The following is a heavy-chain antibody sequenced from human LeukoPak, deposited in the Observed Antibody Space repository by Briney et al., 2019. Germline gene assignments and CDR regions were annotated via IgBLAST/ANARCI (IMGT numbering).Heavy chain of an antibody. J-gene: IGHJ4*02. CDR2: ISSDGSEA. D-gene: IGHD5-24*01. CDR3: VRDGGGGYNQIDY. CDR1: GFIFSKFG. V-gene: IGHV3-30-3*01. Sequence: GGSLRLSCAASGFIFSKFGIHWVRQTPNKGLESVAVISSDGSEAYYANSVKGRFTISRDNSKNTLYLQMNSLGPEDSALYYCVRDGGGGYNQIDYWGQGTLVAVSS.